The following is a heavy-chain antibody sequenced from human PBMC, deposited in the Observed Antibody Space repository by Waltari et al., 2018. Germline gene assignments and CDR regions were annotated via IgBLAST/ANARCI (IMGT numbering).Heavy chain of an antibody. J-gene: IGHJ4*02. CDR3: ARNSLEDNYFDY. Sequence: QLQLQESDSGLVKPSQTLSLTCAVSGGSINSGDYSWSWIRQPPGKGLEWIGYIYHSGTTSYNPSLKSRVTISVDRSKNQFSLELTSVTAADTAVYYCARNSLEDNYFDYWGQGTLVAVSS. D-gene: IGHD2-21*01. CDR1: GGSINSGDYS. V-gene: IGHV4-30-2*01. CDR2: IYHSGTT.